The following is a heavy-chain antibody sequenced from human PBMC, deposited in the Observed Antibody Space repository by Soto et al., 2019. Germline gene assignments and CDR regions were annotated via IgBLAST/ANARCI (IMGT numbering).Heavy chain of an antibody. CDR1: GFKFSNYA. CDR2: ISATGGGT. V-gene: IGHV3-23*01. Sequence: GGSLRLSCAASGFKFSNYAMSWVRQAPGKGLEWVSLISATGGGTYYADSVKGRFTISRDNSHNTLYLQVHSLTAEDTAVYYCAEDRRAGGNSAFYFDFWGQGAQVTVSS. J-gene: IGHJ4*02. D-gene: IGHD3-16*01. CDR3: AEDRRAGGNSAFYFDF.